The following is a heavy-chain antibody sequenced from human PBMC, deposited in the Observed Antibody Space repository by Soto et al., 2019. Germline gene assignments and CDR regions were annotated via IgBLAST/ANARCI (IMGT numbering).Heavy chain of an antibody. V-gene: IGHV3-21*01. Sequence: GGPLRLSCAASGFTFSSYSMNWVRQAPGKGLEWVSSISSSSSYIYYADSVKGRFTISRDNAKNSLYLQMNSLRAEDTAVYYCARELIAAAENAFDIWGQGTMVTVSS. J-gene: IGHJ3*02. D-gene: IGHD2-21*01. CDR2: ISSSSSYI. CDR1: GFTFSSYS. CDR3: ARELIAAAENAFDI.